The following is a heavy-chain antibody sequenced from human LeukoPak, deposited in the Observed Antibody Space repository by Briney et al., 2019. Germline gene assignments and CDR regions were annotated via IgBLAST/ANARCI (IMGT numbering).Heavy chain of an antibody. D-gene: IGHD5-18*01. Sequence: GGSLRLSCAASGFTFSSYGMHWVRQAPGKGLEWVAVISYDGSNKYYAGSVKGRFTISRDNSKNTLYLQMNSLRAEDTAMYYCAKDLGYSYDLGIDYWGQGTLVTVSS. CDR2: ISYDGSNK. V-gene: IGHV3-30*18. J-gene: IGHJ4*02. CDR1: GFTFSSYG. CDR3: AKDLGYSYDLGIDY.